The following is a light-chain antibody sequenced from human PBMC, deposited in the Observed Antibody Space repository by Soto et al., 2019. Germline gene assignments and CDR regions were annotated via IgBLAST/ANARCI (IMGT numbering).Light chain of an antibody. Sequence: DIQMTQSPSTLSASVGDRVTITCRASQSISSWLAWYRQNPGKAPKLLIYDASNLESGVPSRFRGSGSGTEFTLTISSLQPDDFATYYCQQYKSYPGTFGQGTKVEIK. J-gene: IGKJ1*01. V-gene: IGKV1-5*01. CDR2: DAS. CDR1: QSISSW. CDR3: QQYKSYPGT.